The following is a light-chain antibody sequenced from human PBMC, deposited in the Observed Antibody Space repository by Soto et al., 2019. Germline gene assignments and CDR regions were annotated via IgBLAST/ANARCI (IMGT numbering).Light chain of an antibody. CDR3: QQYNSYSQT. J-gene: IGKJ1*01. CDR1: QSIGSW. Sequence: DIQMTQSPSTLSGSVGDRVTITCRASQSIGSWLAWFQQKPGKAPKLLIYDASSLESGVPSRFSGSGSGTEFTLTISSLQPDDFATYYCQQYNSYSQTFGQGTKVDIK. V-gene: IGKV1-5*01. CDR2: DAS.